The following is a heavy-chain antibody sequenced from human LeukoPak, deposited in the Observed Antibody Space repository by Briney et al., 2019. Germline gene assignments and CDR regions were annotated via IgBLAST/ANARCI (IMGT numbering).Heavy chain of an antibody. CDR3: ARDWRYGDIDY. J-gene: IGHJ4*02. V-gene: IGHV3-30*03. Sequence: GGSLRLSCAASGFTFSSYGMHWVRQAPGKGLEWVAVISYDGSNKYYADSVKGRFTISRDNSKNTLYLQMNSLRAEDTAVYYCARDWRYGDIDYWGQGTLVTVSS. CDR2: ISYDGSNK. CDR1: GFTFSSYG. D-gene: IGHD4-17*01.